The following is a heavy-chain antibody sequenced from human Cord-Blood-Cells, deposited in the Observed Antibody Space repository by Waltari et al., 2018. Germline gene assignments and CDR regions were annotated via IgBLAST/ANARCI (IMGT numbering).Heavy chain of an antibody. Sequence: QVQLVQSGAEVKKPGSSVKVSWKGSGGTISSNEISGGRQAPGQGLEWMGGIIPLFGTANYAQKFQCIVTITADESTSTAYMELSSLRSEDTAMYYCASGWDDYGDYYFDYWGQGTLVTVAS. CDR2: IIPLFGTA. J-gene: IGHJ4*02. CDR1: GGTISSNE. V-gene: IGHV1-69*01. CDR3: ASGWDDYGDYYFDY. D-gene: IGHD4-17*01.